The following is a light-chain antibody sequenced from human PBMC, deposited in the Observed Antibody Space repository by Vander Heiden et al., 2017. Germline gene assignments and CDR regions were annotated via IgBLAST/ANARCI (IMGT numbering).Light chain of an antibody. CDR2: KDS. Sequence: SYALTQPPSVSVSPGQTASITCSGDKWGEKYACGYEQKPGQSPVLGSYKDSERASGIPERFSGSNSGKTATLTISRTQAMDKADYNWQAWDSSTAREGFGGGTKLTVL. V-gene: IGLV3-1*01. J-gene: IGLJ2*01. CDR1: KWGEKY. CDR3: QAWDSSTAREG.